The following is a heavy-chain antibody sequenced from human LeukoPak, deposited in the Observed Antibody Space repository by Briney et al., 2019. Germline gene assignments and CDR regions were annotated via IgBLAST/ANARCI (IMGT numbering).Heavy chain of an antibody. CDR3: ARGHFPGKDY. D-gene: IGHD1-14*01. J-gene: IGHJ4*02. V-gene: IGHV1-2*02. CDR2: INPITGGT. Sequence: ASVKVSCKASGYTLTDYYMHWVRQAPGQGLEWMGWINPITGGTNYAQNFQGRVTMTRDTSISTAYMELSRQRSDDTAVYYCARGHFPGKDYWGQGTLVTVSS. CDR1: GYTLTDYY.